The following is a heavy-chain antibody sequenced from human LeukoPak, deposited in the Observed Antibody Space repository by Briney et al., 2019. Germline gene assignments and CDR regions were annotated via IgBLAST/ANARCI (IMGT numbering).Heavy chain of an antibody. CDR2: IKQDGSEK. CDR3: ASGTPDAFDI. D-gene: IGHD2-15*01. Sequence: PGGSLRLSCVASGFTFSNYWMSWVRQAPGKGLEWVANIKQDGSEKNYMDSVKGRFTISTDNAKNSLYLQMNSLRAEDTAVYYCASGTPDAFDIWGQGTMVTVSS. J-gene: IGHJ3*02. CDR1: GFTFSNYW. V-gene: IGHV3-7*01.